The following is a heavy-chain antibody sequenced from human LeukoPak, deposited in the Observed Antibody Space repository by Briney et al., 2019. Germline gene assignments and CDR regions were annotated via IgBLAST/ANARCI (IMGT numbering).Heavy chain of an antibody. V-gene: IGHV4-30-4*01. J-gene: IGHJ6*02. D-gene: IGHD3-9*01. CDR2: IYYSGST. CDR3: ARDVPPRHGILTGLGMDV. Sequence: SETLSLTCTVSGGSISSGDYYWSWIRQPPGRGLEWIGYIYYSGSTYYNPSLKSRVTISVDTSKNQFSLKLSSVTAADTAVYYCARDVPPRHGILTGLGMDVWGQGTTVTVSS. CDR1: GGSISSGDYY.